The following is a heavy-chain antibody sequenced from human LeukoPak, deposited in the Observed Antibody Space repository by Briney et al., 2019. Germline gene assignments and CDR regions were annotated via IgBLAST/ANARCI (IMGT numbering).Heavy chain of an antibody. CDR3: TTVVRGYSYGLVDY. Sequence: PGGSLRLSCAASGFTVSSNYMSWVRQAPGKGLEWVGRIKSKTDGGTTDYAAPVKGRFTISRDDSKNTLYLQMNNLKTEDTAVYYCTTVVRGYSYGLVDYWGQGTLVTVSS. D-gene: IGHD5-18*01. CDR2: IKSKTDGGTT. J-gene: IGHJ4*02. CDR1: GFTVSSNY. V-gene: IGHV3-15*01.